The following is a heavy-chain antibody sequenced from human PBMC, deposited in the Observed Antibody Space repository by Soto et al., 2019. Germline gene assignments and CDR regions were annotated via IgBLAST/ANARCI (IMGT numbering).Heavy chain of an antibody. CDR1: GFRFSDYY. J-gene: IGHJ4*02. V-gene: IGHV3-72*01. CDR3: ARGSRSFDS. CDR2: IRNKVNGYTT. Sequence: PGGSLRLSCAASGFRFSDYYMEWVRQAPGKGLEWVAMIRNKVNGYTTEYGASVRGRFTISRDESKDSLYLQMDSLTIEDTAVYYCARGSRSFDSWGPGTLVTVSS.